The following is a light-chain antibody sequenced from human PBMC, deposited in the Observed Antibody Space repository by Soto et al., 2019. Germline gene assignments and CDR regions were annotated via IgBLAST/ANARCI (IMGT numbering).Light chain of an antibody. J-gene: IGKJ1*01. CDR1: QNIRNY. CDR3: QQRSNWTRT. CDR2: DVS. V-gene: IGKV3-11*01. Sequence: IVLIQSPATLSVSPGERATLSCRASQNIRNYLIWYQQKPGQAPRLXIYDVSNRETEIPARFSGSGSGTDFTLTISSLEPEDFAVYYCQQRSNWTRTFGQGTKVDIK.